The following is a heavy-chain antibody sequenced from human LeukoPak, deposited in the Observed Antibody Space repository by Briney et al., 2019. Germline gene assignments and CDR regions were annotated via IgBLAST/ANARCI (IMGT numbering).Heavy chain of an antibody. Sequence: SVKVSCKASGGTFSSCAISWVRQAPGQGLEWMGRIIPILGIANYAQKFQGRVTITADKSTSTAYMELSSLRSEDTAVYYCATSATIVVVSYYFDYWGQGTLVTVSS. CDR3: ATSATIVVVSYYFDY. D-gene: IGHD3-22*01. J-gene: IGHJ4*02. CDR1: GGTFSSCA. CDR2: IIPILGIA. V-gene: IGHV1-69*04.